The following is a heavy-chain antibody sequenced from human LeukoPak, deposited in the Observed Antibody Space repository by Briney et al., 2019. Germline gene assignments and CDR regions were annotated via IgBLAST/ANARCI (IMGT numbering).Heavy chain of an antibody. CDR2: IYYSGST. CDR3: ARGVSSSWYYFDY. CDR1: GGSISGYY. D-gene: IGHD6-13*01. V-gene: IGHV4-59*01. J-gene: IGHJ4*02. Sequence: SETLSLTCTVSGGSISGYYWSWIRQPPGKGLEWIGYIYYSGSTNYNPSLKSRVTISVDTSKNQFSLKLSSVTAADTAVYYCARGVSSSWYYFDYWGQGTLVTVSS.